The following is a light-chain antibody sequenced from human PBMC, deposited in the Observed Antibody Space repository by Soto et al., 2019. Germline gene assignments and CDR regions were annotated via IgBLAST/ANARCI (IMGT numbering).Light chain of an antibody. CDR3: QQYGISPLT. CDR1: RSVSSSS. CDR2: GAS. Sequence: VLAQSPGTLSFSPGESSTLSCSASRSVSSSSLAWYQQKPGQTPRLLIYGASSRATGIPDRFSGSGSGTDFTLTISRLEPEDFAVFYCQQYGISPLTFGGGTKVDI. V-gene: IGKV3-20*01. J-gene: IGKJ4*01.